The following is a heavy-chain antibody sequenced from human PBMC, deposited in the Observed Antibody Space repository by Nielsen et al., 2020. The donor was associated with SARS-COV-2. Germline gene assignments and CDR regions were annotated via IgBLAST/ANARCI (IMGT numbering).Heavy chain of an antibody. CDR1: GYTFTGYY. D-gene: IGHD6-13*01. CDR2: INPNSGGT. Sequence: ASVKVSCKASGYTFTGYYMHWVRQAPGQGLEWMGRINPNSGGTNYAQKFQGRVTMTRDTSISTAYMELSRLRSDDTAVYYCARCEALRGFGSSWSTGGSGYYYYMDVWGKGTTVTVSS. J-gene: IGHJ6*03. V-gene: IGHV1-2*06. CDR3: ARCEALRGFGSSWSTGGSGYYYYMDV.